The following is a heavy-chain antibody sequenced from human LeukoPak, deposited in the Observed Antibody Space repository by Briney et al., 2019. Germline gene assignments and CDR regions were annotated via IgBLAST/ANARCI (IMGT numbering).Heavy chain of an antibody. CDR3: AAHFYTGPYDY. Sequence: ASVKVSCKASGGTFSSYAISWVRQAPGQGLEWTGGIIPIFSTANYAQKFQGRVTITADKSTSTAYMELSSLRSEDTAVYYCAAHFYTGPYDYWGQGTLVTVSS. CDR2: IIPIFSTA. D-gene: IGHD2/OR15-2a*01. V-gene: IGHV1-69*06. J-gene: IGHJ4*02. CDR1: GGTFSSYA.